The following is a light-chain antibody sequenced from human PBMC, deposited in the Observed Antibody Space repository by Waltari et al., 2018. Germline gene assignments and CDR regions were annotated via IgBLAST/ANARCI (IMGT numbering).Light chain of an antibody. J-gene: IGLJ1*01. CDR2: DVS. CDR1: SSDVGGYNY. CDR3: SSYTSSSTLEGV. Sequence: QSALTQPASVSGSPGQSITISCTGTSSDVGGYNYVSWYQQHPGKAPKLMSYDVSNRHSGVSNRFSGSKSGNTASLTISGLQAEDEADYYCSSYTSSSTLEGVFATGTKVTVL. V-gene: IGLV2-14*03.